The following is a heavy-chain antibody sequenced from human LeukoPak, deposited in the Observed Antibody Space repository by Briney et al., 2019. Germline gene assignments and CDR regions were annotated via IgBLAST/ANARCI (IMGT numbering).Heavy chain of an antibody. J-gene: IGHJ4*02. Sequence: PGGSLRLSCAASGFIFSSYGMHWVRQAPGKGLEWVAVIWNDGSNKYYADSVKGRFTISRDNSKKTLYLEMNSLRVEDTAVYYCARDGEQWLVQPSDWGQGTLVTVSS. CDR2: IWNDGSNK. CDR3: ARDGEQWLVQPSD. CDR1: GFIFSSYG. V-gene: IGHV3-33*01. D-gene: IGHD6-19*01.